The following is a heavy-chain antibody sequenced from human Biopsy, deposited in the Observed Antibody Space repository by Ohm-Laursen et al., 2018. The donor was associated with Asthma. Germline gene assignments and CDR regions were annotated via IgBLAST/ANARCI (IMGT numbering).Heavy chain of an antibody. CDR3: ARGGWGQLGLGY. D-gene: IGHD6-6*01. V-gene: IGHV4-39*07. J-gene: IGHJ4*02. CDR1: GGSISSSSYY. Sequence: SDTLSLTCTVSGGSISSSSYYWGWIRQPPGKGLAWIGHIYYTGTTNYSPSLKSRATISVDRSKNQFSLKLSSVTAADTAVYYCARGGWGQLGLGYWGQGTLVTVSS. CDR2: IYYTGTT.